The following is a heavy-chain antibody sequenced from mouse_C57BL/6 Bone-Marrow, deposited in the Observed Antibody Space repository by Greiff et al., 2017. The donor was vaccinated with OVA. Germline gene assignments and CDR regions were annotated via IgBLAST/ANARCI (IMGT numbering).Heavy chain of an antibody. CDR3: ARPDRGQPFMDY. CDR2: IYPGDGDT. V-gene: IGHV1-82*01. D-gene: IGHD3-3*01. CDR1: GYAFSSSW. Sequence: QVQLQQSGPELVKPGASVKISCKASGYAFSSSWMNWVKQRPGKGLEWIGRIYPGDGDTNYNGKFKGKATLTADKSSSTAYLQLSSLTSEDSAVYFCARPDRGQPFMDYWGQGTSVTVSS. J-gene: IGHJ4*01.